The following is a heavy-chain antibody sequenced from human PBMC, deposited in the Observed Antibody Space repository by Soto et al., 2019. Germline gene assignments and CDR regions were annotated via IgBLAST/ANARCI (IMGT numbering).Heavy chain of an antibody. Sequence: AASVKVCGKASGYTFTSYYIHWVRQAPGQGLEWMGIINPSGGSTSYAQKFQGRVTMTRDTSTSTVYMELSSLRSEDTAVYYCARSGTGYYKFDYWGQGTLVTVSS. CDR1: GYTFTSYY. CDR2: INPSGGST. V-gene: IGHV1-46*01. J-gene: IGHJ4*02. D-gene: IGHD3-9*01. CDR3: ARSGTGYYKFDY.